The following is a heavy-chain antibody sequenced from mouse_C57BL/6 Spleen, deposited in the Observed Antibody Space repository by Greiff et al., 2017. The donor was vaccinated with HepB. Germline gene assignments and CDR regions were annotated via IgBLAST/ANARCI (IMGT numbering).Heavy chain of an antibody. V-gene: IGHV1-82*01. D-gene: IGHD1-1*01. CDR1: GYAFSSSW. Sequence: VKLMESGPELVKPGASVKISCKASGYAFSSSWMNWVKQRPGKGLEWIGRIYPGDGDTNYNGKFKGKATLTADKSSSTAYMQLSSLTSEDSAVYFCARGGITTVVATDAMDYWGQGTSVTVSS. J-gene: IGHJ4*01. CDR2: IYPGDGDT. CDR3: ARGGITTVVATDAMDY.